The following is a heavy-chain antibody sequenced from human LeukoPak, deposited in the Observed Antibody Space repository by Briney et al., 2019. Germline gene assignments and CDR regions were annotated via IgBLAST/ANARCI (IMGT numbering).Heavy chain of an antibody. D-gene: IGHD5-18*01. Sequence: GGSLRLPCAASRFTFSDYSMNWVRQAPGKGLEWVSSISSGSKYIYNADSVKGRFTISRDNAKNSLYLQMNSLRAEDTAVYFCARALSYSYGSMDFWGLGTLVIVSS. CDR2: ISSGSKYI. J-gene: IGHJ4*02. CDR1: RFTFSDYS. V-gene: IGHV3-21*01. CDR3: ARALSYSYGSMDF.